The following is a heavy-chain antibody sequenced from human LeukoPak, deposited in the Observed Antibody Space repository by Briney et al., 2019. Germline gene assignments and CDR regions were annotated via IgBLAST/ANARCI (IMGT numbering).Heavy chain of an antibody. CDR2: IYYSGST. CDR3: ARATGTTGGFDP. V-gene: IGHV4-30-4*08. Sequence: SETLSLTCIVSGGSISSGDYYWSWIRQPPGKGLEWIGYIYYSGSTYYNPSLKSRVTISVDTSKNQFSLKLSSVTAADTAVYYCARATGTTGGFDPWGQGTLVTVSS. D-gene: IGHD1-7*01. J-gene: IGHJ5*02. CDR1: GGSISSGDYY.